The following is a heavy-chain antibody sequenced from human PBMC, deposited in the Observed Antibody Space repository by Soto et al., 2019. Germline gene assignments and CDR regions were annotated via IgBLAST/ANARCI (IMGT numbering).Heavy chain of an antibody. CDR3: ARAAPSDYSNYAFGN. CDR1: GSSLTSSGYY. Sequence: LSLPCPVSGSSLTSSGYYWSWIRQHPGRGMEWIAYISYSGTTNYNPSLKSRVTMSVVSSNNQFSLSLSSVTAADTAVYYCARAAPSDYSNYAFGNWGQGTLVTVSS. V-gene: IGHV4-31*03. CDR2: ISYSGTT. J-gene: IGHJ4*02. D-gene: IGHD4-4*01.